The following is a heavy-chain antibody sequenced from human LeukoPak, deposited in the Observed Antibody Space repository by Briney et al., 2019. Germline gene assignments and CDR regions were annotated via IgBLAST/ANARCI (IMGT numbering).Heavy chain of an antibody. V-gene: IGHV5-10-1*01. CDR2: IDPSDSYT. CDR3: ARTVAPAAMMPTQRYGMDV. Sequence: GESLRISCKGSGYSFNSYWISWVRQMPGKGLEWMGRIDPSDSYTNYSPSFQGHVTISAAKSISAAYRQWSSLKASDTAMYYCARTVAPAAMMPTQRYGMDVWGQGTTVTVSS. D-gene: IGHD2-2*01. CDR1: GYSFNSYW. J-gene: IGHJ6*02.